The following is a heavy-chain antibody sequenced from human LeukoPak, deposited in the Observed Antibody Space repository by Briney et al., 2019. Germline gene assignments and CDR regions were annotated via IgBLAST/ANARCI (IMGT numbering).Heavy chain of an antibody. V-gene: IGHV1-8*01. CDR1: GYTFTSYD. CDR3: ARRGVGTHFDY. CDR2: MNPNSDNT. Sequence: ASVKVSCKASGYTFTSYDIKWVRQATGQGLEWMGWMNPNSDNTGYAQKIQGRVTMTRNTSISTAYMELSSLRSEDTAVYYCARRGVGTHFDYWGQGSLVTVSS. D-gene: IGHD1-1*01. J-gene: IGHJ4*02.